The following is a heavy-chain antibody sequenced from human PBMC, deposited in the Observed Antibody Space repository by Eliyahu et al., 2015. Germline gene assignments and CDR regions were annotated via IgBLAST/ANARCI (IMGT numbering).Heavy chain of an antibody. J-gene: IGHJ5*02. V-gene: IGHV1-2*02. CDR1: GYTSPDYY. Sequence: QVQLVQSGAEVKKPGASVKVSCKASGYTSPDYYVHWVRQAPGQGLEWMGWINPRSGDTNYAQKFQGRVTMTRDTSITTAYMELSRLRSDDSAIYYCARDGLWSNNWFDPWGQGTLVTVSS. CDR3: ARDGLWSNNWFDP. D-gene: IGHD3-3*01. CDR2: INPRSGDT.